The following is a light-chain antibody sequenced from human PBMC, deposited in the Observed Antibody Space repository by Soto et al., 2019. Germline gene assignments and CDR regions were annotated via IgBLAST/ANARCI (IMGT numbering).Light chain of an antibody. V-gene: IGKV1-27*01. Sequence: DIQMTQSPSSLSASVGDRVTSTCRASQGIGNDLAWYQQKPGKVPKLLIFAASTLQSGVHSRFRGSGSGTDFTLTISSLQPEDVATYYCQKYNVAPRTFGPGTKVDIK. J-gene: IGKJ3*01. CDR1: QGIGND. CDR3: QKYNVAPRT. CDR2: AAS.